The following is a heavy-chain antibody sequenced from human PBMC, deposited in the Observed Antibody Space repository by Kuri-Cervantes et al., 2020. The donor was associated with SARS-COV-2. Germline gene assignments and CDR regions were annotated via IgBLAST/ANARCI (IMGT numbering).Heavy chain of an antibody. Sequence: GESLKISCTASGFTFGDYAMSWVRQASGKGLEWVGRIRGKANNYATAYVASVKGRFTISRDDSKNMAYLQMNSLKTEDTAVYYCTTLIDYWGQGTLVTVSS. V-gene: IGHV3-73*01. J-gene: IGHJ4*02. CDR1: GFTFGDYA. CDR2: IRGKANNYAT. CDR3: TTLIDY.